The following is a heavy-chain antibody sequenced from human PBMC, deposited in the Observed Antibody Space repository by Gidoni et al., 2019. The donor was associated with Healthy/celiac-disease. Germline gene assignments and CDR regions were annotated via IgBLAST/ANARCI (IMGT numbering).Heavy chain of an antibody. J-gene: IGHJ4*02. V-gene: IGHV1-3*01. CDR2: INAGNGNT. CDR1: GYTFTSYA. D-gene: IGHD3-3*01. CDR3: ARDGYDFWREYYFDY. Sequence: QVQLVQSGAEVKKPGASVKVSCKASGYTFTSYAMHWVRQAPGQRLEWMGWINAGNGNTKYSQKFQGRVTITRDTSASTAYMELSSLRSEDTAVYYCARDGYDFWREYYFDYWGQGTLVTVSS.